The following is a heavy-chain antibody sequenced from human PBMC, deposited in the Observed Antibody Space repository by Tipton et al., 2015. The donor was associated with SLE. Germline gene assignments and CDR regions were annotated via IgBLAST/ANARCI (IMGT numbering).Heavy chain of an antibody. V-gene: IGHV3-21*01. CDR3: ARANFDY. D-gene: IGHD5-12*01. J-gene: IGHJ4*02. CDR1: RFTLRSYD. CDR2: ITSGSSYI. Sequence: SLRLSCAASRFTLRSYDMSWVRQAPGKGLEWVSSITSGSSYIYYADSVKGRFTISRDNAKNSLYLQMNSLRAEDTAVYYCARANFDYWGQGTLVTVSS.